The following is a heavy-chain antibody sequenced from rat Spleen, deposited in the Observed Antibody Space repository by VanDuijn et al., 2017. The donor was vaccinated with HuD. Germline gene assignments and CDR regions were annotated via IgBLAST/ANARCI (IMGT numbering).Heavy chain of an antibody. J-gene: IGHJ3*01. Sequence: EVQLLESGGGSVQPGRSLKLSCVASGFTFNNYWMTWIRQAPGKGLEWVASISNTGGTTNYPDSVKGRISISRDNAKSTLYVQLNSLRSEDTATYFCTRGVYYGYNAFAYWGQGTLVTVSS. CDR1: GFTFNNYW. D-gene: IGHD1-9*01. CDR3: TRGVYYGYNAFAY. V-gene: IGHV5-31*01. CDR2: ISNTGGTT.